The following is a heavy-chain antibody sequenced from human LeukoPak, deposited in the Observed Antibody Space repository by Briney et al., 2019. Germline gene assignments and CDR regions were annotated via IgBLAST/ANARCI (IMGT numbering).Heavy chain of an antibody. CDR3: ARDGRCSSTSCRFDP. D-gene: IGHD2-2*01. CDR1: GGSISSYY. Sequence: SETLSLTCTVSGGSISSYYWSWIRQPAGKGLEWIGRIYTSGSTNYNPSLKSRVTMSVDTSKNQFSLKLSSVAAADTAVYYCARDGRCSSTSCRFDPWGQGTLVTVSS. CDR2: IYTSGST. J-gene: IGHJ5*02. V-gene: IGHV4-4*07.